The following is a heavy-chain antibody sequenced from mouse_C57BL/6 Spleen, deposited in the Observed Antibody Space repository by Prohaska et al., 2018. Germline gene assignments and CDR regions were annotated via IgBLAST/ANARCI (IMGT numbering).Heavy chain of an antibody. V-gene: IGHV1-50*01. CDR2: IDPSDSYT. CDR3: ARADYYGSSYVGFDY. CDR1: GYTSTSYW. D-gene: IGHD1-1*01. J-gene: IGHJ2*01. Sequence: GAELVKPGASVKLSCKASGYTSTSYWMQWVKQRPGQGLEWIGEIDPSDSYTNYNQKFKGKATLTVDTSSSTAYMQLSSLTSEDSAVYYCARADYYGSSYVGFDYWGQGPTLIV.